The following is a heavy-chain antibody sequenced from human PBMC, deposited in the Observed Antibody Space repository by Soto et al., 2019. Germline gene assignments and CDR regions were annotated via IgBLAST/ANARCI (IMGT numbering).Heavy chain of an antibody. CDR1: GYTFTNYG. CDR3: ARCYCSLGSCYTCWHFDL. D-gene: IGHD2-15*01. J-gene: IGHJ2*01. Sequence: QVQLVQSGAEVKKPGASVRVSCKASGYTFTNYGISWVRQAPGQGLEWRGWVGPYNGNTDHAQNFQGRVTMTTDTSTNTAYMELGSLRSDDTALYYCARCYCSLGSCYTCWHFDLWGRGTLVTVSS. V-gene: IGHV1-18*04. CDR2: VGPYNGNT.